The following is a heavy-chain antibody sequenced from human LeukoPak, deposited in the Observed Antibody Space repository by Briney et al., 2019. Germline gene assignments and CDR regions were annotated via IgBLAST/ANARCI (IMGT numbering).Heavy chain of an antibody. V-gene: IGHV3-7*01. D-gene: IGHD6-19*01. CDR2: IKQDGSEK. CDR3: AKDPHAYIAVAGTIDY. J-gene: IGHJ4*02. CDR1: GFTCSSYW. Sequence: GGSLRLSGAASGFTCSSYWMSWVRQAPGKGLEWVANIKQDGSEKYYVDSVKGRFTISRDNAKNSLYLQMNSLRAEDTAVYYCAKDPHAYIAVAGTIDYWGQGTLVTVSS.